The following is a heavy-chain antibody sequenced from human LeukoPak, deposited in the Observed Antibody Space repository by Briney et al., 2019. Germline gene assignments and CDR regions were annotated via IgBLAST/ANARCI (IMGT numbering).Heavy chain of an antibody. CDR1: GFTFSSYG. Sequence: PGGSLRLSCAASGFTFSSYGMHWVRQAPGKGLEWVAVISYDGSNKYYADSVKGQFTISRDNSKNTLYLQMNSLRAEDTAVYYCAKDRANRDGYTDYWGQGTLVTVSS. V-gene: IGHV3-30*18. D-gene: IGHD5-24*01. CDR3: AKDRANRDGYTDY. J-gene: IGHJ4*02. CDR2: ISYDGSNK.